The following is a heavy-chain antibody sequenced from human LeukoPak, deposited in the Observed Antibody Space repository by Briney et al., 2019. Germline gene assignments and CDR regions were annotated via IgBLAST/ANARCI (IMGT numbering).Heavy chain of an antibody. Sequence: ASVKVSCKASGGTFSSYAISWVRQAPGQGLEWMGWISAYDGNTNYAQMLQGRVTMTTDTSTTTAYMELRSLRSDDTAVYYCGRGDDAFDIWGQGTMVTVSS. CDR2: ISAYDGNT. CDR1: GGTFSSYA. J-gene: IGHJ3*02. CDR3: GRGDDAFDI. V-gene: IGHV1-18*01.